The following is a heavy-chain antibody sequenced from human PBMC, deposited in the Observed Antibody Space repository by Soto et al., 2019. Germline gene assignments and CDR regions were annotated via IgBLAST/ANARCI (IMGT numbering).Heavy chain of an antibody. CDR1: GFTVSSNY. CDR2: IYSGGST. D-gene: IGHD3-10*01. V-gene: IGHV3-53*05. CDR3: ARSGSYYYYGMDV. J-gene: IGHJ6*02. Sequence: GGSLRLSCAASGFTVSSNYMSWVRQAPGKGLEWVSVIYSGGSTYYADSVKGRFTISRDNSKNTLYLQMNSLRAEDTAVYYCARSGSYYYYGMDVWGQGTTVTVS.